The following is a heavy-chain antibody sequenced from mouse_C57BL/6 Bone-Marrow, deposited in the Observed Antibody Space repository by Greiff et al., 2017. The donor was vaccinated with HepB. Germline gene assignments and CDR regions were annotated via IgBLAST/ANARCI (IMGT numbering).Heavy chain of an antibody. CDR1: GYTFTSYW. CDR2: IHPNSGST. Sequence: QVQLQQSGAELVKPGASVKLSCKASGYTFTSYWMHWVKQRPGQGLEWIGMIHPNSGSTNYNEKFKSKATLTVDKSSSTAYMQLSSLTSEDSAVYYCASPGVVATNAMDYWGQGTSVTVSS. V-gene: IGHV1-64*01. J-gene: IGHJ4*01. CDR3: ASPGVVATNAMDY. D-gene: IGHD1-1*01.